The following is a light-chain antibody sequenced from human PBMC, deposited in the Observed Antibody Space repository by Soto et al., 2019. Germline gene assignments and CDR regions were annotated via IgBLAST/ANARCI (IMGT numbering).Light chain of an antibody. J-gene: IGKJ1*01. V-gene: IGKV1-5*03. CDR2: KAS. Sequence: DIQMTQSPSTLSASVGDKVTITCRASQSITDRLAWYQQKSGRAPKVLIYKASTLESGVPSRFSASGFGTEFTLTISGLQHDDFATYYCQEYTTSFPWTFGPGTKVEI. CDR3: QEYTTSFPWT. CDR1: QSITDR.